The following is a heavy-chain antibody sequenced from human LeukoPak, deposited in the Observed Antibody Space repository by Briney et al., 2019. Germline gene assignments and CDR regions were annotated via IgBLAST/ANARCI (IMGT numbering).Heavy chain of an antibody. V-gene: IGHV3-30*18. CDR3: AKEAGNYYDSSGYFDDAFDI. Sequence: GRSLRLSCAASGXTFSSYGVHWVRRAPGKGLEWVAVISYDESNKYYADSVKGRFTISRDNSKNTLYLQMNSLRAEDTAVYYCAKEAGNYYDSSGYFDDAFDIWGQGTMVTVSS. CDR2: ISYDESNK. CDR1: GXTFSSYG. J-gene: IGHJ3*02. D-gene: IGHD3-22*01.